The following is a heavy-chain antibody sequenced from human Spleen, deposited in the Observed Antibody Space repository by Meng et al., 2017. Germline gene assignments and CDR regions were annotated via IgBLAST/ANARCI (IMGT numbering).Heavy chain of an antibody. J-gene: IGHJ6*02. Sequence: SETLSLTCTVSGGSISSSNYYWGWIRQSPGKGLEWIGSISYSGNTYDNPSLGSRVTILVDRSKEQFSLRLTSVAAADTGVYYCARGAKYSSRWYEACYYYSGMDVWGQGTTVTVSS. CDR1: GGSISSSNYY. CDR3: ARGAKYSSRWYEACYYYSGMDV. V-gene: IGHV4-39*07. CDR2: ISYSGNT. D-gene: IGHD6-19*01.